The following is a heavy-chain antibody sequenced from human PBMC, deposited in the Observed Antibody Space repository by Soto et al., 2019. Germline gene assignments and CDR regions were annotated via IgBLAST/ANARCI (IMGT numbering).Heavy chain of an antibody. CDR1: GFSLSTYGVA. CDR3: AHAITSHRGWFQNWFDP. V-gene: IGHV2-5*02. Sequence: QITLKESGPTLVKPTQTLTLTCTVSGFSLSTYGVAVGWIRQPPGKALEWVAVIYWDDDKRYSPSLKSRLTLTKDTSKNPLVLTLTNMDPVDTATYSCAHAITSHRGWFQNWFDPWGQGTLVTVSS. J-gene: IGHJ5*02. CDR2: IYWDDDK. D-gene: IGHD6-19*01.